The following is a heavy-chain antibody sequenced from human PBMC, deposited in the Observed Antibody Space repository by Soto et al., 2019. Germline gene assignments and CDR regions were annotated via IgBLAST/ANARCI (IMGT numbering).Heavy chain of an antibody. J-gene: IGHJ4*02. CDR2: ISYDGSNK. D-gene: IGHD2-2*01. CDR1: GFIFSSYD. CDR3: ARDFYQLLSIYLFGY. V-gene: IGHV3-30*03. Sequence: QVQLVESGGGVVQPGRSLRLSCAASGFIFSSYDMHWVRQAPGKGLEWVAVISYDGSNKYYADSVKGRFAISRDNSKNTLYLQMNSLRAEDTAVYYCARDFYQLLSIYLFGYWGQGTLVTVSS.